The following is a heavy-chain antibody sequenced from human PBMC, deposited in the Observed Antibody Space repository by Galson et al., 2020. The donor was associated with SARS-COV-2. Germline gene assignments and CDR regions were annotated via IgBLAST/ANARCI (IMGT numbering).Heavy chain of an antibody. CDR2: ISWDGGST. Sequence: GGSLRLSCAASGFTFDDYAMHWVRQAPGKGLEWVSLISWDGGSTYYADSVKGRFTISRDNSKNSLYLQMNSLRAEDTALYYCAKDAERKYYDFWSGYYCDYWGQGTLVTVSS. J-gene: IGHJ4*02. V-gene: IGHV3-43D*03. CDR1: GFTFDDYA. D-gene: IGHD3-3*01. CDR3: AKDAERKYYDFWSGYYCDY.